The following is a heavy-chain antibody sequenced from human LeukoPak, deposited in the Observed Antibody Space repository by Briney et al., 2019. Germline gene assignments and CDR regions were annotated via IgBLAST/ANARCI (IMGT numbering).Heavy chain of an antibody. CDR2: IIPIFGTA. J-gene: IGHJ3*02. V-gene: IGHV1-69*05. CDR1: GGTFSSYA. D-gene: IGHD3-10*01. Sequence: ASVKVSCKASGGTFSSYAISWVRQAPGQGLEWMGGIIPIFGTANYAQKFQGRVTITTDESTSTAYMELSSLRSEDTAAYYCARYPPRGAFDIWVQGTMVTVSS. CDR3: ARYPPRGAFDI.